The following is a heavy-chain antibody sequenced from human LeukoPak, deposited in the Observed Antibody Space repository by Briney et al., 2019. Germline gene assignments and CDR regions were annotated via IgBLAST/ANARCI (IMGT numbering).Heavy chain of an antibody. V-gene: IGHV3-33*01. CDR2: IWYDGSNK. J-gene: IGHJ4*02. CDR3: ARAQQWLVPGDY. CDR1: GFTFSSYG. D-gene: IGHD6-19*01. Sequence: GGSPRLSCAASGFTFSSYGMHWVRQAPGKGLEWVAVIWYDGSNKYYADSVKGRFTISRDNSKNTLYLQMNSLRAEDTAVYYCARAQQWLVPGDYWGQGTLVTVSS.